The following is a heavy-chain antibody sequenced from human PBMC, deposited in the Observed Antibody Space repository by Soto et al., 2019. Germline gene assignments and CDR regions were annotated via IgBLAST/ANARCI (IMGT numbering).Heavy chain of an antibody. CDR2: INPNSGGT. Sequence: ASVKVSCKDSGYTFTGYYMHWVRQAPGQGLEWMGWINPNSGGTNYAQKFQGRVTMTRDTSISTAYMELGRLRSDDTAVYYCARLYYYYSSCSGYWRQGTLVAGSS. V-gene: IGHV1-2*02. CDR3: ARLYYYYSSCSGY. J-gene: IGHJ4*02. CDR1: GYTFTGYY. D-gene: IGHD3-22*01.